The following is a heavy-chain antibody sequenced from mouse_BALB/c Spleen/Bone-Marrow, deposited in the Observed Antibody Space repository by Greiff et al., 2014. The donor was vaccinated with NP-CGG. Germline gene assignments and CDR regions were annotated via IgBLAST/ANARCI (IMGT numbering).Heavy chain of an antibody. CDR1: GFSLTSYG. CDR3: AGITTALAY. Sequence: VKLVESGPGLVQPSQSLSITCTVSGFSLTSYGLHWVRQSPGKGLEWLGVIWSGGSTDYNAAFISRLSISKDNPKSQVFFKMNSLQANDTAIYYCAGITTALAYWGQGTLVTVSA. V-gene: IGHV2-2*02. CDR2: IWSGGST. D-gene: IGHD1-2*01. J-gene: IGHJ3*01.